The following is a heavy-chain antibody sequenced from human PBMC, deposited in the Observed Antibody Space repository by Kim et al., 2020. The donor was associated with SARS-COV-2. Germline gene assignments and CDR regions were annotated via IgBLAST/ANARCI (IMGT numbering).Heavy chain of an antibody. CDR1: GGSISSGGYY. CDR2: IYYSGST. CDR3: ARIESFRRYFDWLLEDDAFDI. V-gene: IGHV4-31*03. J-gene: IGHJ3*02. Sequence: TLSLTCTVSGGSISSGGYYWSWIRQHPGKGLEWIGYIYYSGSTYYNPSLKSRVTISVDTSKNQFSLKLSSVTAADTAVYYCARIESFRRYFDWLLEDDAFDIWGQGTMVTVSS. D-gene: IGHD3-9*01.